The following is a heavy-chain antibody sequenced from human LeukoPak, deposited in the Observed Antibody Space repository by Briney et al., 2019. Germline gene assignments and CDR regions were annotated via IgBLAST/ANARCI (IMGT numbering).Heavy chain of an antibody. Sequence: GGSLRLSCAASGFTFSSYAMSWVRQDGGKGMEWVSAISGSGGSTYYADSVKGRFTISRDNSKNTLYLQMNSLRAEDTAVYYCAKSGVTQALYRAAAGRFDYWGQGTLVTVSS. CDR2: ISGSGGST. CDR3: AKSGVTQALYRAAAGRFDY. V-gene: IGHV3-23*01. D-gene: IGHD6-25*01. J-gene: IGHJ4*02. CDR1: GFTFSSYA.